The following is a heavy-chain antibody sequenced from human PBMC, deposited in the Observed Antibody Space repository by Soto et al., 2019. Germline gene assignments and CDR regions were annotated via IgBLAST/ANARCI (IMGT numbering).Heavy chain of an antibody. CDR3: AHIGALPPNEVFRT. D-gene: IGHD2-21*01. CDR2: VKSEAGGGTI. Sequence: EVPLVESGGGLVNPGGSLRLSCAASGITFTYAWMTWVRQAPGRGLEWVGRVKSEAGGGTIDYAAPVKGRFTISRDDSRRVLYLQMNSLKSEDTAVYYCAHIGALPPNEVFRTWGQGTVVTVSS. V-gene: IGHV3-15*01. CDR1: GITFTYAW. J-gene: IGHJ3*01.